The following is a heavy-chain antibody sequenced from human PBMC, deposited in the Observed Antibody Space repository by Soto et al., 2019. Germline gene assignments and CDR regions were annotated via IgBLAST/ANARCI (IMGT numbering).Heavy chain of an antibody. D-gene: IGHD1-26*01. CDR2: ISWNSGSI. CDR3: AKSGSYFGGQDAFDI. V-gene: IGHV3-9*01. J-gene: IGHJ3*02. CDR1: GFTFDDYA. Sequence: GGSLRLSCAASGFTFDDYAMHWVRQAPGKGLEWVSGISWNSGSIGYADSVKGRFTISRDNAKNSLYLQMNSLRAEDTALYYCAKSGSYFGGQDAFDIWGQGTMVTVSS.